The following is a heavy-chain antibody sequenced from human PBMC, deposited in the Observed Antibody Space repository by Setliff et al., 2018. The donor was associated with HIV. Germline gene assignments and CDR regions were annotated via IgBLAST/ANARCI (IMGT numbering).Heavy chain of an antibody. Sequence: HPGGSLRLSCAVSGFTFSSYSMNWVRQAPGKGLEWISYISSSSTTIYYGDSVKGRFTISRDNAKNSLYLQMNSLRAEDTAVYYCARPNYYDSSGSFDYWGQGTLVTVSS. CDR1: GFTFSSYS. CDR2: ISSSSTTI. CDR3: ARPNYYDSSGSFDY. J-gene: IGHJ4*02. D-gene: IGHD3-22*01. V-gene: IGHV3-48*01.